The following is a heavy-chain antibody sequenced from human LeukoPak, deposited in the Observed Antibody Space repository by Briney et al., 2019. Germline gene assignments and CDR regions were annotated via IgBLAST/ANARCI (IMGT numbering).Heavy chain of an antibody. CDR1: GYSVSSGYY. Sequence: SETLSLTCTVSGYSVSSGYYWGWIRQPPGKGLEWIGSMYHSGDTYYNPSLKSRVTISVDTSKNQFSLKLSSVTAADTAVYYCARVFDSSGYYFSASYYYYGMDVWGQGTTVTVSS. CDR3: ARVFDSSGYYFSASYYYYGMDV. D-gene: IGHD3-22*01. CDR2: MYHSGDT. J-gene: IGHJ6*02. V-gene: IGHV4-38-2*02.